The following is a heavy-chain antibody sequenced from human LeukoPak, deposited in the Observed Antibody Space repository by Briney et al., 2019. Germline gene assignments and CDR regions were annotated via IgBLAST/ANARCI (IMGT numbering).Heavy chain of an antibody. V-gene: IGHV1-2*02. Sequence: GASVKVSCKASGYTFTSYDINWVRQATGQGLEWLGWINPKSGAADYAQQFRGRVTMTRDTSINTDYMEMKRVTSDDTAVYYCARGAEAETSPLDFWGQGTLVIVS. D-gene: IGHD6-13*01. J-gene: IGHJ4*02. CDR3: ARGAEAETSPLDF. CDR1: GYTFTSYD. CDR2: INPKSGAA.